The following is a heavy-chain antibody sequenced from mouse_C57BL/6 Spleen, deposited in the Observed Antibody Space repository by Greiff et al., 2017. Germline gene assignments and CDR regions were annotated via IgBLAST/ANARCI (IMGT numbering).Heavy chain of an antibody. D-gene: IGHD1-1*01. J-gene: IGHJ1*03. Sequence: EVQLQESGPGLVKPSQSLSLTCSVTGYSITSGYYWNWIRQFPGNKLEWMGYISYDGSNNYNPSLKNRISITRDTSKNQFFLKLNSVTTEDTATYYCARQLRSWYFDVWGTGTTVTVSS. CDR1: GYSITSGYY. CDR2: ISYDGSN. V-gene: IGHV3-6*01. CDR3: ARQLRSWYFDV.